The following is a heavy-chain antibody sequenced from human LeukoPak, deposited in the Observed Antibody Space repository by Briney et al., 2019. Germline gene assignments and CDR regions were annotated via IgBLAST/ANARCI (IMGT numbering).Heavy chain of an antibody. CDR3: AKAMVRVPYYYYYMDV. CDR2: IRYDGSNK. Sequence: GGSLGLSCAASGFTFSSYGMHWVRQAPGKGLEWVAFIRYDGSNKYYADSVKGRFTISRDNSKNTLYLQMNSLRAEDTAVYYCAKAMVRVPYYYYYMDVWGKGTTVTISS. V-gene: IGHV3-30*02. CDR1: GFTFSSYG. D-gene: IGHD3-10*01. J-gene: IGHJ6*03.